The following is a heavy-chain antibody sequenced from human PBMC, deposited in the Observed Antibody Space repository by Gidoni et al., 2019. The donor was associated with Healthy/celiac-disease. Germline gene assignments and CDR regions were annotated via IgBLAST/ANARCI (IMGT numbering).Heavy chain of an antibody. D-gene: IGHD2-8*02. V-gene: IGHV3-74*01. CDR2: INSDGTST. Sequence: EVQLVESGGGLVQPGGSLRLPCTASGFTFSSNWMHWVRQVPGKGLVWVSRINSDGTSTSYADSVKGRFTISRDNAKNTLYLQMNSLRAEDTAVYYCARGIGLDLDYWGQGTLVTVSS. J-gene: IGHJ4*02. CDR3: ARGIGLDLDY. CDR1: GFTFSSNW.